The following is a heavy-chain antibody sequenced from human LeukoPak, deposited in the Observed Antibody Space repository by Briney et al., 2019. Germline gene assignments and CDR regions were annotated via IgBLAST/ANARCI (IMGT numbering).Heavy chain of an antibody. Sequence: GASVKVSCEASGYTFTGYFLHWVRQAPGQGLEWMGIINPAGGSTTYAQKFQGSRLTLTRDTSTSTVYMELSSLRSEDTAVYYCARGRGVHDSHTYDYFDYWGQGSLVTVSS. CDR3: ARGRGVHDSHTYDYFDY. D-gene: IGHD3-22*01. V-gene: IGHV1-46*01. CDR1: GYTFTGYF. CDR2: INPAGGST. J-gene: IGHJ4*02.